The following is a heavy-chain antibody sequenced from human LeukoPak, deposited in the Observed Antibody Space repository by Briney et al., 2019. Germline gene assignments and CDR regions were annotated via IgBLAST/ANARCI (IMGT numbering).Heavy chain of an antibody. CDR3: ARSGSYGDFDY. CDR2: IIPIFGTA. Sequence: ASVKVSCKASGGTFNSYAISWVRQAPGQGLEWMGGIIPIFGTANYAQKFQGRVTITADGSTSTAYMELSSLRSEDTAVYYCARSGSYGDFDYWGQGTLVTVSS. J-gene: IGHJ4*02. D-gene: IGHD3-10*01. CDR1: GGTFNSYA. V-gene: IGHV1-69*13.